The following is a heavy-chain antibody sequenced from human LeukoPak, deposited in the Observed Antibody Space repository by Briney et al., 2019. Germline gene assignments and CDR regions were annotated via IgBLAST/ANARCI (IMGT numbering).Heavy chain of an antibody. CDR2: IIPILGIA. Sequence: SVKVSCKASGGTFSSYAISWVRQAPGQGLEWMGRIIPILGIANYAQKFQGRVTITADKSTSTAYMELSSLRSEDTAVYYCARAGILWFGELSLYGMDVRGQGTTVTISS. J-gene: IGHJ6*02. D-gene: IGHD3-10*01. CDR3: ARAGILWFGELSLYGMDV. V-gene: IGHV1-69*04. CDR1: GGTFSSYA.